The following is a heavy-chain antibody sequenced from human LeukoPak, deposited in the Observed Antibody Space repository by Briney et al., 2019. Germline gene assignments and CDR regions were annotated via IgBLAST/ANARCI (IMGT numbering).Heavy chain of an antibody. CDR2: ISGSGGST. CDR1: GFTFSSYE. CDR3: AKSEYSYGPYYYYYYMDV. Sequence: GSLRLSCAASGFTFSSYEMNWVRQAPGKGLEWVSAISGSGGSTYYADSVKGRFTISRDNSKNTLYLQMNSLRAEDTAVYYCAKSEYSYGPYYYYYYMDVWGKGTTVTVSS. V-gene: IGHV3-23*01. D-gene: IGHD5-18*01. J-gene: IGHJ6*03.